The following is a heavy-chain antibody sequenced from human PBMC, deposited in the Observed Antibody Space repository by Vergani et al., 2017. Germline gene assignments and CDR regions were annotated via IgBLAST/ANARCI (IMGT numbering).Heavy chain of an antibody. V-gene: IGHV1-69*02. CDR1: GGTFSSYS. CDR3: ARGNPRNAYLAF. CDR2: IIPFASIA. J-gene: IGHJ3*01. Sequence: QVQLVQSGAEVKKPGSSVKVSCKTSGGTFSSYSITWVRQAPGQGLEWMGRIIPFASIANYAQKFQGRVTITADKSTSTAYMEVSSLRSDDTAVYYCARGNPRNAYLAFWGQGTLVTVSS. D-gene: IGHD2-2*01.